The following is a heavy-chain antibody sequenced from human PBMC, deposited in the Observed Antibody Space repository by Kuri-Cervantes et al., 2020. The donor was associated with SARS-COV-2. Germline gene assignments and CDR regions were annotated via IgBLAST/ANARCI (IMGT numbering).Heavy chain of an antibody. J-gene: IGHJ4*02. CDR1: GGSFSGYY. D-gene: IGHD5-24*01. Sequence: SETLSLTCAVYGGSFSGYYWSWIRQPPGKGLEWIGEINHSGSTNYNPSLKSRVTISVDTSKNQFSLKLSSVTAADTAVYYCARGMDGYNYRSFDYWGQGNLVTVSS. CDR2: INHSGST. V-gene: IGHV4-34*01. CDR3: ARGMDGYNYRSFDY.